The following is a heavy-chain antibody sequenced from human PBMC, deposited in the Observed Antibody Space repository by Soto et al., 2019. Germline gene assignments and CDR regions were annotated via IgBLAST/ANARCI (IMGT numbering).Heavy chain of an antibody. CDR2: ISAYNGNT. CDR3: ARDSNSVQRHAFDI. J-gene: IGHJ3*02. D-gene: IGHD6-13*01. CDR1: GGTFSSYG. Sequence: ASVKVSCKASGGTFSSYGISWVLQAPGQGLEWMGWISAYNGNTNYAQKLQGRVTMTTDTSTSTAYMELRSLRSDDTAVYYCARDSNSVQRHAFDIWGQGTMVSVS. V-gene: IGHV1-18*01.